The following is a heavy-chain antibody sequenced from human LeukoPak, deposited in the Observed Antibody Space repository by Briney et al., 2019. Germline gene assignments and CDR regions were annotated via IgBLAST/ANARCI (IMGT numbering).Heavy chain of an antibody. CDR3: ARVGRSRAFDI. CDR1: GFTSSSYA. J-gene: IGHJ3*02. Sequence: GGSLRLSCAASGFTSSSYAMHWVRQAPGKGLEWVAVISYDGSNKYYADSVKGRFTISRDNSKNTLYLQMNSLRAEDTAVYYCARVGRSRAFDIWGQGTMVTVSS. V-gene: IGHV3-30*04. CDR2: ISYDGSNK.